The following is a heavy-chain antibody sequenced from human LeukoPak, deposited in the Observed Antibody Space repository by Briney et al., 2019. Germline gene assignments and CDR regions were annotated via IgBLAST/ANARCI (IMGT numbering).Heavy chain of an antibody. CDR2: MYYSGST. Sequence: SETLSLTCTVSGGSISSSSYYWGWIRQPPGKGPEWIVSMYYSGSTFYNPSLKSRVTMSVDRSKNQFSLKLSSVTAADTAVYYCARGMATVPDYWGQGTLVTVSS. J-gene: IGHJ4*02. D-gene: IGHD5-24*01. CDR1: GGSISSSSYY. CDR3: ARGMATVPDY. V-gene: IGHV4-39*07.